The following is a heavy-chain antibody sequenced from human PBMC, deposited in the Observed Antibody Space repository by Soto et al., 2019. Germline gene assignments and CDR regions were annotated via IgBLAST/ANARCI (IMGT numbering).Heavy chain of an antibody. J-gene: IGHJ4*02. CDR2: ISNSSSYI. CDR1: GFTFSSYS. Sequence: GGSLRLSCAASGFTFSSYSMNWVRQAPGKGLEWVSSISNSSSYIYYADSVKGRFTISRDNAKNSLYLQMNSLRAEDTAVYYCARGAPFYPFDYWGQGTLVTVSS. CDR3: ARGAPFYPFDY. D-gene: IGHD3-3*02. V-gene: IGHV3-21*01.